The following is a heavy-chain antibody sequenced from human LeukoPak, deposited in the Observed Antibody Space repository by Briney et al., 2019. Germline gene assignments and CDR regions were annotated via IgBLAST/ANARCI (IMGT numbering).Heavy chain of an antibody. D-gene: IGHD2-2*03. CDR3: ARGLARFHGSASDY. J-gene: IGHJ4*02. V-gene: IGHV4-30-4*01. Sequence: SQTLSLTCTVSGGSISRGDYYWRWIRQPPAKGLEWIGYIYYSGSAYYNPSLKSRVTISVDTSKNQFSLKLSSVTAADTAVYYCARGLARFHGSASDYWGQGALVTVSS. CDR2: IYYSGSA. CDR1: GGSISRGDYY.